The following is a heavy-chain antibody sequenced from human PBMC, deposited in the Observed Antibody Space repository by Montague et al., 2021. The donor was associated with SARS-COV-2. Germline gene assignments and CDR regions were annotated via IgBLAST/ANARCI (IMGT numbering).Heavy chain of an antibody. D-gene: IGHD3-22*01. CDR2: INHSGST. Sequence: SETLSLTCAVSGGSFSGYYWSWIRQPPGQGLEWIGEINHSGSTNYNPSLKSRVTISVDTSKNQFSLKLSSVTAADTAVYYCARGPRITMIVVVITDIWFDHWGQGTLVTVSS. CDR3: ARGPRITMIVVVITDIWFDH. CDR1: GGSFSGYY. J-gene: IGHJ5*02. V-gene: IGHV4-34*01.